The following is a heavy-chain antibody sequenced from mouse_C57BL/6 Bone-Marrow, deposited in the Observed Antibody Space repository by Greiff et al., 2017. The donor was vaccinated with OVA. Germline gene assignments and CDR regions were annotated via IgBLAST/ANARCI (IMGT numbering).Heavy chain of an antibody. Sequence: EVQLKESGGGLVQPGGSLKLSCAASGFTFSDYGMAWVRQAPRKGPEWVAFISNLAYSIYYADTVTGRFTISRENAKNTLYLEMSSLRSEDTAMYYCARRNYYGSYYAMDYWGQGTSVTVSS. V-gene: IGHV5-15*04. J-gene: IGHJ4*01. CDR1: GFTFSDYG. CDR2: ISNLAYSI. CDR3: ARRNYYGSYYAMDY. D-gene: IGHD1-1*01.